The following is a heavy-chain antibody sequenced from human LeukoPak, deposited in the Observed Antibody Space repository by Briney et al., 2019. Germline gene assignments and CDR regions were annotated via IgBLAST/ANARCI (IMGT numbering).Heavy chain of an antibody. CDR3: ARDARDTIAAAGY. J-gene: IGHJ4*02. CDR2: ISGSGGST. D-gene: IGHD6-13*01. Sequence: PGGSLRLSCAASGFTFSSYAMSWVRHSPGKGLEWVAGISGSGGSTYYADCLKGWFTISRDNSKKALYLQMNSLRAEDTAVYYCARDARDTIAAAGYWGQGTLVTVSS. V-gene: IGHV3-23*01. CDR1: GFTFSSYA.